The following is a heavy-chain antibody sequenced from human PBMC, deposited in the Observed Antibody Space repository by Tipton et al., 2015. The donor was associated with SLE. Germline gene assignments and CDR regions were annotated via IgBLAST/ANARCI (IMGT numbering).Heavy chain of an antibody. CDR3: ARGQGSYYDILTGGAFDI. CDR2: IYYSGRT. D-gene: IGHD3-9*01. J-gene: IGHJ3*02. CDR1: GGSISSSSYY. V-gene: IGHV4-39*07. Sequence: TLSLTCTVSGGSISSSSYYWGWIRQPPGKGLEWIGSIYYSGRTYYNPSLKSRVTISLDTSKNQFSLKLSSVTAADTAVYYCARGQGSYYDILTGGAFDIWGQGTMVTVSS.